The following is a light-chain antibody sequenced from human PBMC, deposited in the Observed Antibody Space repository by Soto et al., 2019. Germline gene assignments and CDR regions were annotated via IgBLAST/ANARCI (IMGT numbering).Light chain of an antibody. Sequence: QSALTQPASVSGSPGQSISISCTGTGNDVGGYKYVSWYQQHPGKAPKLMIYDVSNRPSGVSDRFSGSKSGNTASLTISGLQSEDEADYYCSSYTSSNSYVFGTGTKVTVL. V-gene: IGLV2-14*03. CDR3: SSYTSSNSYV. J-gene: IGLJ1*01. CDR1: GNDVGGYKY. CDR2: DVS.